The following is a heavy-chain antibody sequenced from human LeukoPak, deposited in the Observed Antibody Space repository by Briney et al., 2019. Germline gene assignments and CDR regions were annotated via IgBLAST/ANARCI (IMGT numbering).Heavy chain of an antibody. CDR3: ARAFRSLIYDDAFDI. D-gene: IGHD5/OR15-5a*01. J-gene: IGHJ3*02. Sequence: ASVKVSCKASGYTFTSYAMHWVRQAPGQRLEWMGWINAGNGNTKYSQKFQGRVTITRDTSASTAYMELSSLRSEDTAVYYCARAFRSLIYDDAFDIWGQGTMVTVSS. CDR1: GYTFTSYA. V-gene: IGHV1-3*01. CDR2: INAGNGNT.